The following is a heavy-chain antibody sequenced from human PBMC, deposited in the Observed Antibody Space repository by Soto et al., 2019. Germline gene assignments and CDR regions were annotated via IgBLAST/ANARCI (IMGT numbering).Heavy chain of an antibody. Sequence: PSETLSLTCTVSGGSISSGGYYWSWLRQHSGQGLEWIGYIYYSGSTYYNPSLKSRVTISVDTSKNQSSLKLSSVTAADTAVYYCARMGSSGYYPSYYYYVMDVWGQGTTVTVSS. CDR2: IYYSGST. CDR3: ARMGSSGYYPSYYYYVMDV. V-gene: IGHV4-31*03. CDR1: GGSISSGGYY. D-gene: IGHD3-22*01. J-gene: IGHJ6*02.